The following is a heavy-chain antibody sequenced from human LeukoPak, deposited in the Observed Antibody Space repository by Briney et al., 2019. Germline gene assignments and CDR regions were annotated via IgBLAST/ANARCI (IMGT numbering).Heavy chain of an antibody. CDR2: ISYDGSNK. V-gene: IGHV3-30*04. Sequence: GGSLRLPCAASGFTFSNYAMHWVRQAPGKGLEWVALISYDGSNKYYADSVKGRFTISRDNSKNTLFLQMNSLTPEDTAVYYCARDLGGYMVQGFDPWGQGTLVTVSS. CDR1: GFTFSNYA. CDR3: ARDLGGYMVQGFDP. J-gene: IGHJ5*02. D-gene: IGHD6-13*01.